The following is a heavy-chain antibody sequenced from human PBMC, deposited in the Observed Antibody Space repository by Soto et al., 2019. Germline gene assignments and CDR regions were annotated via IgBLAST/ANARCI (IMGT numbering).Heavy chain of an antibody. D-gene: IGHD2-2*02. CDR1: GGSITTGGSY. J-gene: IGHJ4*02. CDR3: ARARFQVLYGKPYFDS. V-gene: IGHV4-31*03. Sequence: SETLCLTCPVSGGSITTGGSYWSWNRQHPGKGLEWIGNIYHSGNTYYNPSLKSRLTISVDTSKNHFSLMVDSVTAADTAVYYCARARFQVLYGKPYFDSWGQGTLVTVSS. CDR2: IYHSGNT.